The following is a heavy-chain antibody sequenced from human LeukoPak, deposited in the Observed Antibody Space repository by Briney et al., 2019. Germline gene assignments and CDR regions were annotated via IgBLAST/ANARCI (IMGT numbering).Heavy chain of an antibody. D-gene: IGHD6-13*01. V-gene: IGHV3-30*03. CDR3: ARDNREQQLVPPTFDY. J-gene: IGHJ4*02. CDR1: GFTFSSYG. CDR2: ISYDGSNK. Sequence: PGGSLRLSCAASGFTFSSYGMHWVRQAPGKGLEWVAVISYDGSNKYYADSVKGRFTISRDNSKNTVYLQMNSLRAEDTAVYYCARDNREQQLVPPTFDYWGQGTLVTVSS.